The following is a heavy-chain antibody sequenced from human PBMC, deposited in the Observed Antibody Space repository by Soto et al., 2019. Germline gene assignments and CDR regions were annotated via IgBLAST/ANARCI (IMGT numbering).Heavy chain of an antibody. V-gene: IGHV3-23*01. CDR3: AKTIVALLYYFDY. D-gene: IGHD5-12*01. CDR1: GFTFSSYA. J-gene: IGHJ4*02. CDR2: ISGSGGST. Sequence: VGSLRLSCAASGFTFSSYAMSWVRQAPGKGLEWVSAISGSGGSTYYADSVKGRFTISRDNSKNTLYLQMNSLRAEGTAVYYCAKTIVALLYYFDYWGLGTLVTVSS.